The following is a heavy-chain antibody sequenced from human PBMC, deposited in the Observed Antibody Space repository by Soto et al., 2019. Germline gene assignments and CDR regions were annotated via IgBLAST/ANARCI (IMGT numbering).Heavy chain of an antibody. CDR2: IWYDGSNK. J-gene: IGHJ4*02. V-gene: IGHV3-33*01. CDR3: ARGREYYDALDY. CDR1: GFTFSSYG. Sequence: GGSLRLSCAASGFTFSSYGMHWVRQAPGKGLEWVAVIWYDGSNKYYADSVKGRFTISRDNSKNTLYLQMNSLRAEDTAVYYCARGREYYDALDYWGQGTLVTVSS. D-gene: IGHD3-3*01.